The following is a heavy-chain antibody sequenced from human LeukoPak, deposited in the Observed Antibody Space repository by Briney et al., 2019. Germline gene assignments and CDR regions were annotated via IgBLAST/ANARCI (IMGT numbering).Heavy chain of an antibody. D-gene: IGHD3-9*01. Sequence: GGSLRLYCAASGFTFSSYAMNWVRQAPGKGLEWVSAISGSGDNTYYADSVKGRFTISRDNSKNTLYLQMNSLRAEDTAVYYCVKSRSDQLRYFDWIFDYWGQGTLVTVSS. V-gene: IGHV3-23*01. CDR3: VKSRSDQLRYFDWIFDY. CDR2: ISGSGDNT. J-gene: IGHJ4*02. CDR1: GFTFSSYA.